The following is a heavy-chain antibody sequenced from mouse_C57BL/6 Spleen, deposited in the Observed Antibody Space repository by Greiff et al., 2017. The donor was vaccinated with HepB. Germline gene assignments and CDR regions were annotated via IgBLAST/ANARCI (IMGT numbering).Heavy chain of an antibody. J-gene: IGHJ2*01. CDR3: ARLEDYDVFDY. D-gene: IGHD2-4*01. CDR2: INPNNGGT. V-gene: IGHV1-18*01. CDR1: GYTFTDYN. Sequence: VQLKESGPELVKPGASVKIPCKASGYTFTDYNMDWVKQSHGKSLEWIGDINPNNGGTIYNQKFKGKATLTVDKASSTAYMELRSLTSEDTAVYYCARLEDYDVFDYWGQGTTLTVSS.